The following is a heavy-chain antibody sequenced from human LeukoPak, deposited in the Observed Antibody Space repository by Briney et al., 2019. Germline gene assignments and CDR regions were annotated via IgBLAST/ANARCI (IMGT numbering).Heavy chain of an antibody. J-gene: IGHJ5*02. CDR1: GYSFTTYD. Sequence: GAAVKVSCKASGYSFTTYDINWVRQATGQGLEWMGWMNPNSGNTGYTQKFQGRVTMTRNTSISTAYMELSSLRSEDTAVYYCARGRGSGHKENWFDPWGQGTLVTVSS. CDR3: ARGRGSGHKENWFDP. D-gene: IGHD6-19*01. CDR2: MNPNSGNT. V-gene: IGHV1-8*01.